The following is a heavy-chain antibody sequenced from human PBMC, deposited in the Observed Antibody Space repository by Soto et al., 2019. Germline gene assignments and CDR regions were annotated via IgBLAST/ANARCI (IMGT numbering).Heavy chain of an antibody. Sequence: GGSLRLSCAASGFTFSSYGMHWVRQAPGKGLEWVAVISYDGSNKYYADSVKGRFTISRDNSKNTLYLQMNSLRAEDTAVYYCAKDGEGYSYGYYFDYWGQGTLVTVSS. CDR2: ISYDGSNK. CDR3: AKDGEGYSYGYYFDY. D-gene: IGHD5-18*01. CDR1: GFTFSSYG. V-gene: IGHV3-30*18. J-gene: IGHJ4*02.